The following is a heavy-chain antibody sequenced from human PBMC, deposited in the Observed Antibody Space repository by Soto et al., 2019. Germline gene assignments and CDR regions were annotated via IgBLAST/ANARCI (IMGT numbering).Heavy chain of an antibody. CDR1: GFTSGDYA. J-gene: IGHJ6*02. CDR3: TRLGSYGWGFHYYSYYGMDV. D-gene: IGHD5-18*01. Sequence: GGSLRLSCTASGFTSGDYAMSWVRQAPGKGLEGVGFIRSKTHGVTTEYAASVKGRFTISRDDSKSIAYLQMNSLKTEDTAVYYCTRLGSYGWGFHYYSYYGMDVWGQGTTVTVSS. CDR2: IRSKTHGVTT. V-gene: IGHV3-49*04.